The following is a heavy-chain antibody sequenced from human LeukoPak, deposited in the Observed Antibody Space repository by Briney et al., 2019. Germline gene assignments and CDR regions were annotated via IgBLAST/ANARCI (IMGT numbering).Heavy chain of an antibody. V-gene: IGHV3-21*06. CDR2: ISSTSAYI. D-gene: IGHD5-18*01. J-gene: IGHJ6*03. Sequence: GGSLRLSCAASGFLVSSCGMHWVRQAPGKGLEWVSSISSTSAYIYYADSLKGRFTISRDNAKNSLYLQTNSLRAEDTAVYYCARGGYSHGRYYYYMDVWGIGTAVTVSS. CDR1: GFLVSSCG. CDR3: ARGGYSHGRYYYYMDV.